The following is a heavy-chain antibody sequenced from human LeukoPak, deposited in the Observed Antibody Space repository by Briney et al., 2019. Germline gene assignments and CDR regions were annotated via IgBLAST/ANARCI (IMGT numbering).Heavy chain of an antibody. CDR1: GFTFSGSA. CDR3: TRLYSSGYDY. J-gene: IGHJ4*02. CDR2: IRSKANRYAT. D-gene: IGHD6-19*01. Sequence: GGSLRLSCAASGFTFSGSAMHWVRQASGKGLEWVGRIRSKANRYATAYAASVKGRFTISRNDSKNTAYLQMNSLKTEDTAVYYCTRLYSSGYDYWGQGTLVTVSS. V-gene: IGHV3-73*01.